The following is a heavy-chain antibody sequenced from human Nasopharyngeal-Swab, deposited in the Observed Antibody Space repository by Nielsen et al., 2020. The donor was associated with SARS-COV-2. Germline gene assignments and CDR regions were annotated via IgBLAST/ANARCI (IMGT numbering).Heavy chain of an antibody. CDR1: GGTFSSYA. Sequence: SVKVSCKASGGTFSSYAISWVRQAPGQGLEWMGGIIPIFGTANYAQKFQGRVTITADESTSTAYMELSSLRSEDTAVYYYARGYTAMVTGWFDPWGQGTLVTVSS. CDR3: ARGYTAMVTGWFDP. D-gene: IGHD5-18*01. V-gene: IGHV1-69*13. CDR2: IIPIFGTA. J-gene: IGHJ5*02.